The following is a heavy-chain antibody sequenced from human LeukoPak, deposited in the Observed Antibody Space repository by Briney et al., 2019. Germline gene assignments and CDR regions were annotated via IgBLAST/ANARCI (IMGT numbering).Heavy chain of an antibody. CDR3: GRVGCTGGSCKPYAYYATDV. D-gene: IGHD2-15*01. Sequence: PGGSLRLSCAASGFTVSNNYMSWVRQAPGKGLEWVALIYSGGSTYYADFVKGRFTISRDNSKNTLYLQMSSLRAEDTAVYYCGRVGCTGGSCKPYAYYATDVWGQETTVTVSS. J-gene: IGHJ6*02. CDR2: IYSGGST. CDR1: GFTVSNNY. V-gene: IGHV3-66*01.